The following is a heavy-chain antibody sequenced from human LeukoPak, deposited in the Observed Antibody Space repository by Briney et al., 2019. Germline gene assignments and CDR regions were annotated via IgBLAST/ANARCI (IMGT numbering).Heavy chain of an antibody. CDR1: GFSFSRYW. J-gene: IGHJ4*02. Sequence: GGSLRLSCAASGFSFSRYWMTWVRQAPGKGLEWVANIKQDGSEKYYVDSVKGRFTISRDNAKNSLYLQMNSLRAEDTAVYYCSRETNDFWSGRRIDYWGQGALVTVSS. V-gene: IGHV3-7*01. CDR2: IKQDGSEK. D-gene: IGHD3-3*01. CDR3: SRETNDFWSGRRIDY.